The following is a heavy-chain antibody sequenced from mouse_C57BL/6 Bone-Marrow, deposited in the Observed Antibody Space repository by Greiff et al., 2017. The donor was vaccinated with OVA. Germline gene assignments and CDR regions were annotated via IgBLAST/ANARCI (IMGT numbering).Heavy chain of an antibody. V-gene: IGHV5-12*01. Sequence: EVKVVESGGGLVQPGGSLKLSCAASGFTFSDYYMYWVRETPEKRLEWVAYISNGGGSTYYPDTVKGRFTISRDNAKNTLYLQMSRLKSEDTAMYYCARHGGYYWYFDVWGTGTTVTVSS. D-gene: IGHD2-2*01. CDR1: GFTFSDYY. CDR2: ISNGGGST. J-gene: IGHJ1*03. CDR3: ARHGGYYWYFDV.